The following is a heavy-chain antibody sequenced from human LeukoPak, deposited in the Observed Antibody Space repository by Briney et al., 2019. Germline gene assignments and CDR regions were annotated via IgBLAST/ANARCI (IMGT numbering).Heavy chain of an antibody. V-gene: IGHV4-34*01. Sequence: PSETLSLTCAVYGGSFSGYYWSWIRQPPGKGLEWIGEINHSGSTNYNPSLKSRVTISVDTSKNQFSLKLSSVTAADTAVYYCARTMRSRVPAANNWFGPWGQGTLVTVSS. CDR3: ARTMRSRVPAANNWFGP. D-gene: IGHD2-2*01. CDR1: GGSFSGYY. J-gene: IGHJ5*02. CDR2: INHSGST.